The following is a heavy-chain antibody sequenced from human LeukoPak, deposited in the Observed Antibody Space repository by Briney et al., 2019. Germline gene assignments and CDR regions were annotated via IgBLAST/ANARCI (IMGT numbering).Heavy chain of an antibody. CDR3: ARHRVRTAATPSAPFDY. CDR1: GGSISSYY. V-gene: IGHV4-39*01. D-gene: IGHD6-25*01. CDR2: IYYSGST. J-gene: IGHJ4*02. Sequence: SETLSLTCTVSGGSISSYYWGWIRQPPGKGLEWIGSIYYSGSTYYNPSLKSRVTISVDTSKNQFSLKLSSVTAADTAVYYCARHRVRTAATPSAPFDYWGQGTLVTVSS.